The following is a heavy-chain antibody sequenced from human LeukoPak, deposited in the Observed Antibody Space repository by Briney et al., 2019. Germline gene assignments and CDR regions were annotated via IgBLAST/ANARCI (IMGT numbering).Heavy chain of an antibody. CDR2: IDRDGSQK. V-gene: IGHV3-7*01. Sequence: GGSLRLSCEASGFTFSRYWMSWVRPAPGKGLEWVANIDRDGSQKHYVDSVKGRFTIFRDNAKNSLSLEMNNLRVTYRRIFNCARNRGCFDVISCPGVYWGQGDLVTVSS. CDR3: ARNRGCFDVISCPGVY. CDR1: GFTFSRYW. J-gene: IGHJ4*02. D-gene: IGHD2-2*01.